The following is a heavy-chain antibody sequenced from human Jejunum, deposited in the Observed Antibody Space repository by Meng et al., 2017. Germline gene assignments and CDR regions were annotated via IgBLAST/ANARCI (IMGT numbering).Heavy chain of an antibody. CDR3: ARGPWDSSGWPEYFQH. J-gene: IGHJ1*01. CDR1: GASISISSWY. D-gene: IGHD6-19*01. CDR2: IYYSENT. V-gene: IGHV4-39*07. Sequence: QLPESGPGVVKPSEPLSPPGSVSGASISISSWYWGWIRQPPGKGLEWIGSIYYSENTYYHPSLKSRVTISVDTSKNQFSLKLSSVTAADTAVYYCARGPWDSSGWPEYFQHWGQGTLVTVSS.